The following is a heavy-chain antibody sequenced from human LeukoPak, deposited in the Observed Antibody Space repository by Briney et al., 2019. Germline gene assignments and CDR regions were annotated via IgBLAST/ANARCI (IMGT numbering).Heavy chain of an antibody. D-gene: IGHD3-22*01. CDR1: GFTFEDYA. Sequence: GGSLRLSCAASGFTFEDYAMHWVRQGPGKGLEWVSGISWNSGNIGYADSVKGRFTISRDNAKNSLYLQMNNLRTEDTALYYCAKDGGDNYYDTTGYYQNWIDPWGQGTLVTVSS. V-gene: IGHV3-9*01. CDR2: ISWNSGNI. J-gene: IGHJ5*02. CDR3: AKDGGDNYYDTTGYYQNWIDP.